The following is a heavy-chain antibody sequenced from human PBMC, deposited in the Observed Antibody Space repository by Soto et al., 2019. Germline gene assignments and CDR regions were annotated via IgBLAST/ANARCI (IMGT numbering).Heavy chain of an antibody. V-gene: IGHV1-46*01. CDR1: ADTFTSYY. CDR3: ARIPRYSYPTSDPLDN. J-gene: IGHJ4*02. Sequence: QVQLVQSGAEMKRPGASVKVSCKAPADTFTSYYLNWVRQAPGQGLEWMGVINPHGGSTKFAQKFQGRVTMTRDTSRSTVYMELTSLTSHDTAIYYCARIPRYSYPTSDPLDNWGQGTLVTVSS. CDR2: INPHGGST. D-gene: IGHD2-15*01.